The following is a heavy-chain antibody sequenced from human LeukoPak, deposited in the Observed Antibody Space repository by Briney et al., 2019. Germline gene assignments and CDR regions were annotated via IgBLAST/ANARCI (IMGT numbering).Heavy chain of an antibody. V-gene: IGHV3-21*01. CDR2: ISSSSSYI. J-gene: IGHJ4*02. D-gene: IGHD6-19*01. Sequence: PGGSPRLSCAASGFTFSSYSMNLVRQAPGKGLEWVSSISSSSSYIYYAYSVKGRFTISRDNAKNSLYLQMNSLRAEDTAVYYCARESGGWYMRYFDYWGQGTLVTVSS. CDR3: ARESGGWYMRYFDY. CDR1: GFTFSSYS.